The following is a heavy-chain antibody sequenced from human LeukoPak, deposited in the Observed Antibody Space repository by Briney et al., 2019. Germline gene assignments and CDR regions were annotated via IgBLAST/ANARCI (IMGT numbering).Heavy chain of an antibody. D-gene: IGHD3-22*01. CDR1: GYTFTGYY. Sequence: ASVKVSCKASGYTFTGYYMHWVRQAPGQGLEWMRWINPNSGGTNYAQKFQGRVTMTRDTSISTAYMELSRLRSDDTAVYYCARDKIYDSSGYYDWGQGTLVTVSS. V-gene: IGHV1-2*02. J-gene: IGHJ4*02. CDR3: ARDKIYDSSGYYD. CDR2: INPNSGGT.